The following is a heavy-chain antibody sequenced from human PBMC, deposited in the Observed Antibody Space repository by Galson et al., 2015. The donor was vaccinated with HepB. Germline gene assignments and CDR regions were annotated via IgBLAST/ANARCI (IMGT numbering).Heavy chain of an antibody. CDR3: AGRRYCSSTSCYASAPLDV. J-gene: IGHJ6*02. CDR1: GYTFTSYG. Sequence: SVKVSCKASGYTFTSYGISWVRQAPGQGLEWMGWISAYNGKTNYAQKLQGRVTMTTDTSTSTAYMELRSLRSDDTAVYYCAGRRYCSSTSCYASAPLDVWGQGTTVTVSS. D-gene: IGHD2-2*01. V-gene: IGHV1-18*04. CDR2: ISAYNGKT.